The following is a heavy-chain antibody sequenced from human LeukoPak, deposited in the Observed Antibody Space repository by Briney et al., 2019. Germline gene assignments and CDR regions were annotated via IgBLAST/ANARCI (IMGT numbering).Heavy chain of an antibody. J-gene: IGHJ6*03. CDR1: GFTFSSYG. D-gene: IGHD3-10*01. CDR2: IWYDGSNK. CDR3: AKSGLDYYGSGSHFYYYYYMYV. V-gene: IGHV3-33*06. Sequence: GGSLRLSCAASGFTFSSYGMHWVRQAPGKGLEWVAVIWYDGSNKYYADSVKGRFTIPRDNSKNTLYLQMNSLRAEDTAVYYCAKSGLDYYGSGSHFYYYYYMYVWGKGTTVTVSS.